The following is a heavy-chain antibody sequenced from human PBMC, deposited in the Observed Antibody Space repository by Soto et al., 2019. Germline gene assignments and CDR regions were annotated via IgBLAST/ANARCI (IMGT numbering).Heavy chain of an antibody. CDR2: ISGSAGTI. J-gene: IGHJ4*02. V-gene: IGHV3-23*01. CDR1: GFSFSNYA. CDR3: ANWGTSGSDF. Sequence: EVQLLESGGGLVQPGESLRLSCAASGFSFSNYAMSWVRQAPGKGLEWVAGISGSAGTIYYAASMKGRFTISRDNSKNTLYLQMSSLRAEDTALYYCANWGTSGSDFWGQGTLVTVSS. D-gene: IGHD2-2*01.